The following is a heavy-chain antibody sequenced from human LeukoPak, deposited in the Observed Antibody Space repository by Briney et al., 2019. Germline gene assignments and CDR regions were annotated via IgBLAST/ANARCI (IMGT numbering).Heavy chain of an antibody. CDR2: INHSGST. V-gene: IGHV4-34*01. D-gene: IGHD3-10*01. CDR1: GGSFSGYY. J-gene: IGHJ4*02. Sequence: SETLSLTCAVYGGSFSGYYWSWIRQPPGKGLEWIGEINHSGSTNYNPSLKSRVTISVGTSKNQFSLKLSSVTAADTAVYYCARGRYYYGSGSSVGYFDYWGQGTLVTVSS. CDR3: ARGRYYYGSGSSVGYFDY.